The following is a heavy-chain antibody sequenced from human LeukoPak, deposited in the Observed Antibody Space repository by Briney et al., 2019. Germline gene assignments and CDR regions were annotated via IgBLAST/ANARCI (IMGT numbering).Heavy chain of an antibody. Sequence: PGGSLRLSCAASGFTFSNSAMSWVRQGPGKGLEWVPGISGSGGDTYYADSVKGRFTISRDNSMNTLYVHMNSLRAEDTAVYFCAKAAVAGLFYYYGMDVWGQGTTVTVS. D-gene: IGHD6-19*01. J-gene: IGHJ6*02. CDR2: ISGSGGDT. V-gene: IGHV3-23*01. CDR1: GFTFSNSA. CDR3: AKAAVAGLFYYYGMDV.